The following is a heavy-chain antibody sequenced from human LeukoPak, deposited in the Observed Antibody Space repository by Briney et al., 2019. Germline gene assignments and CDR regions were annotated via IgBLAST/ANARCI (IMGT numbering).Heavy chain of an antibody. CDR2: IYTSGST. CDR3: ARGYSYGKIGFDY. J-gene: IGHJ4*02. Sequence: SQTLSLTCTVSGGSISSGSYYWSWIRQPAGKGLEWIGRIYTSGSTNYNPSLKSRVTISVDTSKNQFSLKLSSVTAADTAVYYCARGYSYGKIGFDYWGQGTLVTVSS. V-gene: IGHV4-61*02. D-gene: IGHD5-18*01. CDR1: GGSISSGSYY.